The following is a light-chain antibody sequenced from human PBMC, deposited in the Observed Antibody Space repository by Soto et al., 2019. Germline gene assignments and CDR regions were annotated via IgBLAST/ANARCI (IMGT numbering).Light chain of an antibody. Sequence: EIVLTQSPVTLSLSPGERATLSCRASQSVSSYLAWYQQKPGQAPRLLIYGASSRATGIPDRFSGSGSGTDFTLTINRLEPEDFAVYYCQLYGNSPPFGQGTKVDIK. CDR2: GAS. J-gene: IGKJ1*01. CDR3: QLYGNSPP. CDR1: QSVSSY. V-gene: IGKV3-20*01.